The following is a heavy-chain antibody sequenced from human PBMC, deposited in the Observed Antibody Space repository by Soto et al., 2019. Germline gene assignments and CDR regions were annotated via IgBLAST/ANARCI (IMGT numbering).Heavy chain of an antibody. CDR1: GGTFSSYT. D-gene: IGHD1-1*01. CDR3: ARDEPVNWNDYYFYGMDV. J-gene: IGHJ6*02. V-gene: IGHV1-69*08. CDR2: IIPIYGIT. Sequence: QVQLVQSGAEVKEPGSSVKVSCKAFGGTFSSYTISWVRQAPGQGLEWMGRIIPIYGITNYAQEFQGRVTITADKSTSTAYMELSSLRSEDSAVYYCARDEPVNWNDYYFYGMDVWGHGTTVTVSS.